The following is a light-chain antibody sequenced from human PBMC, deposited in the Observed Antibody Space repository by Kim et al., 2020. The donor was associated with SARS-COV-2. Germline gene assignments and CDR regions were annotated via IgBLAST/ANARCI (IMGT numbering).Light chain of an antibody. J-gene: IGLJ1*01. Sequence: QSVLTQPPSASGTPGQRVTISCSGSSSNIGSNYVYWYQQLPGTAPELLIYSNNQQPSGVPDRFSGSKSGTSASLAISGLRSEDEADYYCAAWDDSLSDEVFGSGTKVTVL. CDR3: AAWDDSLSDEV. CDR1: SSNIGSNY. V-gene: IGLV1-47*02. CDR2: SNN.